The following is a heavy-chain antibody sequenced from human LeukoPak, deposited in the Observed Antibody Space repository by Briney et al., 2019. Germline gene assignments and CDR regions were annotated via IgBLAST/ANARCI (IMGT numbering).Heavy chain of an antibody. CDR3: ARDGPAGYCSSTSCSDASDI. D-gene: IGHD2-2*01. V-gene: IGHV3-30*04. CDR1: GFTFSSYA. Sequence: PGGSLRLSCAASGFTFSSYAMHWVRQAPGKGLEWVAVISYDGSNKYYADSVKGRFTISRDNSKNTLYLQMNSLRAEDTAVYYCARDGPAGYCSSTSCSDASDIWGQGTMVTVSS. CDR2: ISYDGSNK. J-gene: IGHJ3*02.